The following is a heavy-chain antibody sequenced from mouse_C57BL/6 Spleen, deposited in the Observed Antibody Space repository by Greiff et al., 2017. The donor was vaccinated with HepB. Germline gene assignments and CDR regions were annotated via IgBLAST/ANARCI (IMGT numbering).Heavy chain of an antibody. J-gene: IGHJ3*01. CDR1: GYSITSGYY. V-gene: IGHV3-6*01. D-gene: IGHD3-1*01. CDR2: ISYDGSN. CDR3: ARERAFAY. Sequence: EVKLQESGPGLVKPSQSLSLTCSVTGYSITSGYYWNWIRQFPGNKLEWMGYISYDGSNNYNPSLKNRNSITRDTSKNQCFLKLNSVTTEDTATDYCARERAFAYWGQGTRVTVSA.